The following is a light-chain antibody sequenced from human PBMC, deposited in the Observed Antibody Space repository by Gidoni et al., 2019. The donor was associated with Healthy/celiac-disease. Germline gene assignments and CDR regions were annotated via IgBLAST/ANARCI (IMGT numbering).Light chain of an antibody. CDR1: ISDVGGYNY. CDR2: EVS. V-gene: IGLV2-14*01. CDR3: YSHRSKV. J-gene: IGLJ2*01. Sequence: QSALTQPASVSGSPGQSITISCTGTISDVGGYNYVSWYQQHPGKAHKLMISEVSTRPSGVSNRFSGSKSGNTASLTISGLQAEDEADYYCYSHRSKVFGGGTKLTVL.